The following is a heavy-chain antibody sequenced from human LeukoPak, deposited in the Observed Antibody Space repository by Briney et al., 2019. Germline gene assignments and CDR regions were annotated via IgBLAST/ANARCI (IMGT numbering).Heavy chain of an antibody. CDR1: GYTFTSYY. D-gene: IGHD3-3*01. Sequence: ASVKVSCKASGYTFTSYYMHWVRQAPGQGLEWMGIINPSGGSTSYAQKFQGRVTMTRDTSTSTVYMELSSLRSEDTAVYYCARAETRITIFGVVPPAGYYYYMDVWGKGTTVTVSS. CDR3: ARAETRITIFGVVPPAGYYYYMDV. J-gene: IGHJ6*03. CDR2: INPSGGST. V-gene: IGHV1-46*01.